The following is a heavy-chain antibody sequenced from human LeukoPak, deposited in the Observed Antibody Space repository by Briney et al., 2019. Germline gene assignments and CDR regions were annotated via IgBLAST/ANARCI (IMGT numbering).Heavy chain of an antibody. J-gene: IGHJ6*02. CDR3: ASHVVGATVYYGMDV. V-gene: IGHV4-59*08. CDR1: GGSISSYY. CDR2: IYYSGST. Sequence: SETLSLTCTVSGGSISSYYWSWIRQPPGKGLEWIGYIYYSGSTNYNPSLKSRVTISVDTSKNQFSLKLSSVTAAVTAVYYCASHVVGATVYYGMDVWGQGTTVTVSS. D-gene: IGHD1-26*01.